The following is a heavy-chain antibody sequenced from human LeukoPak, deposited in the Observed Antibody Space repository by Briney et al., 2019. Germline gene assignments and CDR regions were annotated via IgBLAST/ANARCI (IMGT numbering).Heavy chain of an antibody. D-gene: IGHD6-13*01. Sequence: GASVRVSCKASGGTFNSYAISWVRQAPGQGLEWMGGIIPIFGTANYAQKFQGRVTITTDESTSTAYMELSSLRSEDTAVYYCARDLEPGYSSSNAYGMDVWGRGTTVTVSS. CDR3: ARDLEPGYSSSNAYGMDV. CDR2: IIPIFGTA. V-gene: IGHV1-69*05. CDR1: GGTFNSYA. J-gene: IGHJ6*04.